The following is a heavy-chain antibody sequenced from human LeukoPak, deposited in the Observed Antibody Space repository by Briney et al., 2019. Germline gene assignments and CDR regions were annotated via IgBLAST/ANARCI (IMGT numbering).Heavy chain of an antibody. V-gene: IGHV4-59*01. D-gene: IGHD3-10*01. J-gene: IGHJ5*02. Sequence: KSSETLSLTCTVSGGSISSYYWSWIRQPPGKGLEWIGYIYYSGSTNYNPSLKSRVTISVDTSKNQFSLKLSSVTAADTAVYYCARSYYGSGDDWFDPWGQGTLVTVSS. CDR2: IYYSGST. CDR1: GGSISSYY. CDR3: ARSYYGSGDDWFDP.